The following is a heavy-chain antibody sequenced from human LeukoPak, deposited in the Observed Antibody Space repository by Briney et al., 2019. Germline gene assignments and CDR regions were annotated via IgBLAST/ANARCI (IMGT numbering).Heavy chain of an antibody. D-gene: IGHD3-22*01. CDR2: ISSSSSYI. V-gene: IGHV3-21*01. CDR3: AKDRLLTYYYDSSGYYGLDY. J-gene: IGHJ4*02. Sequence: GGSLRLSCAASGFTFSSYSMNWVRQAPGKGLEWVSSISSSSSYIYYADSVKGRFTISGDNAKNSLYLQMNSLRAEDTAVYYCAKDRLLTYYYDSSGYYGLDYWGQGTLVTVSS. CDR1: GFTFSSYS.